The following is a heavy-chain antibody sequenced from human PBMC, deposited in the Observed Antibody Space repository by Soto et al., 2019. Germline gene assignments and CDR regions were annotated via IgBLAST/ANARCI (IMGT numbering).Heavy chain of an antibody. J-gene: IGHJ6*01. CDR2: IKQDGSEE. D-gene: IGHD3-16*01. V-gene: IGHV3-7*03. Sequence: DVQLAESGGGLVQPGGSLRLSCVASGQTFNRYWMSWVRQAPGKGLEWVANIKQDGSEEYYVDSVKGRFTISSDNAKKSLYLQMNSLRAVDTAISYCVNTHFHSWSFAVSGMDDWGQGTTVIVS. CDR1: GQTFNRYW. CDR3: VNTHFHSWSFAVSGMDD.